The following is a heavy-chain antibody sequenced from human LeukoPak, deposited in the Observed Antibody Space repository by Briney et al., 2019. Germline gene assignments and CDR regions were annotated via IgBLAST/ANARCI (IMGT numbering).Heavy chain of an antibody. D-gene: IGHD2-15*01. CDR2: IYTNGNT. CDR1: GGSISGYY. CDR3: AREGSGHYFDY. Sequence: SETLSLTCTVSGGSISGYYWTWIRQPAGKGLEWIGRIYTNGNTNYNPSLMSRVTISVDRSKNQFSLKVSSVTAADTAVYYCAREGSGHYFDYWGQGTLVTVSS. V-gene: IGHV4-4*07. J-gene: IGHJ4*02.